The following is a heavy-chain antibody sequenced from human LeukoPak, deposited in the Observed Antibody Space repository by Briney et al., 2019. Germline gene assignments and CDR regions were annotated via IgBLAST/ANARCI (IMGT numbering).Heavy chain of an antibody. D-gene: IGHD3-16*02. J-gene: IGHJ2*01. V-gene: IGHV1-46*01. Sequence: ASVKVSCKASGYTFTSYYMHWVRQAPGQGLEWMGIINPSGGSTSYAQKFQGRVTITRDASASTAHMELSSLRSEDTAVYYCARAGIMITFGGVIDPRNWFFDLWGRGTLVTISS. CDR3: ARAGIMITFGGVIDPRNWFFDL. CDR1: GYTFTSYY. CDR2: INPSGGST.